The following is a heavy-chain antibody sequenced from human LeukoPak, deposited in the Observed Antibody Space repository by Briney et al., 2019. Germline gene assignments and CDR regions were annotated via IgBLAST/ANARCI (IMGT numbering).Heavy chain of an antibody. CDR2: ISSSSSTI. V-gene: IGHV3-48*01. Sequence: GGALRLSCAASGFTFSSYSMNWVRQAPGKGLEWVSYISSSSSTIYYADSVKGRFTISRDNAKNSLYLQMNSLRAEDTAVYYCARVDYGYYYYMDVWGKGTTVTVSS. CDR1: GFTFSSYS. CDR3: ARVDYGYYYYMDV. J-gene: IGHJ6*03. D-gene: IGHD4-17*01.